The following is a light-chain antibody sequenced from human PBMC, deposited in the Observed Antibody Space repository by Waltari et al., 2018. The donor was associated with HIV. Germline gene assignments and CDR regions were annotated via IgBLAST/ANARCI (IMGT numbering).Light chain of an antibody. CDR3: QQYGNTPRIT. V-gene: IGKV3-20*01. J-gene: IGKJ5*01. Sequence: IVLTQSPDTLSLSPGERDTLSCRASQSVSSTYLAWYQQKPGQAPRLLISGASRRATGIPDRFSGSGSGTDFTLTSSRLEPEDCAVYYCQQYGNTPRITFGQGTRLEIK. CDR1: QSVSSTY. CDR2: GAS.